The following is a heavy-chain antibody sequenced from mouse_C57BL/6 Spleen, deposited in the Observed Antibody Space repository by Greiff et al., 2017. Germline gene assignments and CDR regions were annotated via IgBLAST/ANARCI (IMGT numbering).Heavy chain of an antibody. V-gene: IGHV1-55*01. Sequence: QVQLKQPGAELVKPGASVKLSCKASGYTFTSYWITWVKQRPGQGLEWIGDIYPASGSTNYNEKFKAKATVTVDTSSSTAYMQLSSLTSEDSAVYDCAKGHVYAMDYWGQGTSVTVSS. CDR1: GYTFTSYW. CDR2: IYPASGST. CDR3: AKGHVYAMDY. J-gene: IGHJ4*01.